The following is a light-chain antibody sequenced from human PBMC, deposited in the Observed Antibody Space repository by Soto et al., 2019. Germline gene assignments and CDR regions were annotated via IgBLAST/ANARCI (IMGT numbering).Light chain of an antibody. J-gene: IGKJ1*01. CDR2: KAS. Sequence: DVQLTQSPSNLSASVGDRVTITCRASQSVSSWLAWYQAKPGKAPNLLIYKASTLESGVPSRFSGSGSGTEFTLTISSLQPDDFATYYCQQYRSYSWTFGQGTKVEI. V-gene: IGKV1-5*03. CDR1: QSVSSW. CDR3: QQYRSYSWT.